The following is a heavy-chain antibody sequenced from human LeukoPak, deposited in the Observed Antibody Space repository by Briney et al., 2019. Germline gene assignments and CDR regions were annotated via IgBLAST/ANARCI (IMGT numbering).Heavy chain of an antibody. CDR3: ARNPSLHIVVVTAIDY. V-gene: IGHV4-39*01. CDR2: INYSGRT. J-gene: IGHJ4*02. D-gene: IGHD2-21*02. Sequence: SETLSLTCTVSGDSISSSSYYWGWIRQPPGKGLEWIGNINYSGRTYYNPSLKSRVTISVDTSKNQFSLKLSSVTAADTAVYYCARNPSLHIVVVTAIDYWGQGTLVSVSS. CDR1: GDSISSSSYY.